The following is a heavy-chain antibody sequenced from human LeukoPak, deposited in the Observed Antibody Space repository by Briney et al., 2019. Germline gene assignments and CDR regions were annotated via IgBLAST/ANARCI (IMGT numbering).Heavy chain of an antibody. CDR3: ARAGDVRLRFLESYFDY. V-gene: IGHV1-8*01. D-gene: IGHD3-3*01. Sequence: ASVKVSCKASGYTFTSYDINWVRQATGQGLEWMGWMNPNSGNTGYAQKFQGRVTMTRNTSISTAYMELSSLRSEDTAVYYCARAGDVRLRFLESYFDYWGQGTLVTVSS. CDR2: MNPNSGNT. CDR1: GYTFTSYD. J-gene: IGHJ4*02.